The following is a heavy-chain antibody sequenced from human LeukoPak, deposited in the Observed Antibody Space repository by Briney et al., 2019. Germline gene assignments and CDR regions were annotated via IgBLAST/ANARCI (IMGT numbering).Heavy chain of an antibody. Sequence: GGSLRLSCAASGFTFSTYSMNWVRQAPGKGLEWVSSITSSNSYIHYADSVKGRFTISRDNAKNSLYLQMNSLRAEDTAVYYCARTLLWFGDYYYMDVWGKGTTVTVSS. CDR2: ITSSNSYI. CDR1: GFTFSTYS. D-gene: IGHD3-10*01. V-gene: IGHV3-21*01. CDR3: ARTLLWFGDYYYMDV. J-gene: IGHJ6*03.